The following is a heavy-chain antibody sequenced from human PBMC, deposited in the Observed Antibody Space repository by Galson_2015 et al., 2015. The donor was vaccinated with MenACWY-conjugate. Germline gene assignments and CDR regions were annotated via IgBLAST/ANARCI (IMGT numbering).Heavy chain of an antibody. CDR3: ARRATTGWFDP. D-gene: IGHD4-17*01. Sequence: TLSLTCTVSGASMSIYSWTWVRQSPEKGLEWIGHIYHSGAANYNPSLQSRVIISSDASKGQISLNLASVSAADTAVYYCARRATTGWFDPWGQGTQVTVSS. V-gene: IGHV4-59*13. J-gene: IGHJ5*02. CDR2: IYHSGAA. CDR1: GASMSIYS.